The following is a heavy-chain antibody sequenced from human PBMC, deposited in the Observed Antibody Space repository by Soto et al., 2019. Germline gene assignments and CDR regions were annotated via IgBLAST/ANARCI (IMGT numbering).Heavy chain of an antibody. CDR3: ATQQLLWFGEHQGMDV. Sequence: SETLSLTCAVYGGSFSGYYWSWIRQPPGKGLEWIGEINHSGSTNYNPSLKSRVTISVDTSKNQFSLKLSSVTAADTAVYYCATQQLLWFGEHQGMDVWGQGTTVTVSS. J-gene: IGHJ6*02. CDR1: GGSFSGYY. V-gene: IGHV4-34*01. D-gene: IGHD3-10*01. CDR2: INHSGST.